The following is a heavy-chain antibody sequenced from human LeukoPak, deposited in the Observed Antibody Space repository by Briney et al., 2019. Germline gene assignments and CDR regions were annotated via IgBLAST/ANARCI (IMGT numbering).Heavy chain of an antibody. D-gene: IGHD5-12*01. V-gene: IGHV4-34*01. CDR2: INHSGST. CDR1: GGSFSGYY. J-gene: IGHJ4*02. Sequence: SETLSLTCAVYGGSFSGYYWSWIRQPPGKGLEWIGEINHSGSTNYNPSLKSRVTISVDTSKNQFSLKLSSVTAADTAVYYCASYSGYDYYFDYWGQGTLVTVS. CDR3: ASYSGYDYYFDY.